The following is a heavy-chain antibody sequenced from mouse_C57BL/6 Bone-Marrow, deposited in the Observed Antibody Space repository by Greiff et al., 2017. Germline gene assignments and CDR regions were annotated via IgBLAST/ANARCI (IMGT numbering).Heavy chain of an antibody. D-gene: IGHD1-1*02. J-gene: IGHJ3*01. V-gene: IGHV2-9-1*01. CDR1: GFSLTSYA. CDR3: ARTLWRGFAY. CDR2: MWTGGGT. Sequence: QVQLKQSGPGLVAPSQSLSITCTVSGFSLTSYAISWVRQPPGKGLEWLGVMWTGGGTNYNSALKSRLSISKDNSKSQVFLKMNSLQTDDTARYYCARTLWRGFAYWGQGTLVTVSA.